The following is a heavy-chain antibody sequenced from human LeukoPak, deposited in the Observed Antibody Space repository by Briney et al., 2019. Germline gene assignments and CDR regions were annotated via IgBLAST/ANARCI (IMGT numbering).Heavy chain of an antibody. CDR3: AREGDILTGYCIDY. V-gene: IGHV3-30*03. Sequence: GGSLRLSCAASGFTFSSYGMHWVRQAPGKRLEWVAVISYDGSNKYYADSVKGRFTISRDNAKNSLYLQMNSLRAEDTAVYYCAREGDILTGYCIDYWGQGTLVTVSS. D-gene: IGHD3-9*01. J-gene: IGHJ4*02. CDR1: GFTFSSYG. CDR2: ISYDGSNK.